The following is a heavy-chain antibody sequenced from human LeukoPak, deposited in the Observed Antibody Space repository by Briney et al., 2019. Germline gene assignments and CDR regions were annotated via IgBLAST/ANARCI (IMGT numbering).Heavy chain of an antibody. V-gene: IGHV4-38-2*01. D-gene: IGHD2-15*01. CDR1: GYSISSGYY. Sequence: SETLSLTCAVSGYSISSGYYWGWIRPPPGKGLEYIGSIYHSGSTYYNPSLKSRVTISVDTSKNQFSLKLSSVTAADTAVYYCARQALLQGSASYIDYWGQGTLVTVSS. CDR3: ARQALLQGSASYIDY. CDR2: IYHSGST. J-gene: IGHJ4*02.